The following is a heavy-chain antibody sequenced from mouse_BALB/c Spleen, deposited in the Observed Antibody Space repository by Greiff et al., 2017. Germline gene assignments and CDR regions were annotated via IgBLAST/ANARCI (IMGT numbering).Heavy chain of an antibody. Sequence: LQESGPELVKPGASVKISCKASGYTFTDYYINWVKQKPGQGLEWIGWIYPGSGNTKYNEKFKGKATLTVDTSSSTAYMQLSSLTSEDTAVYFCARSHYGNYGFAMDYWGQGTSVTVSS. CDR3: ARSHYGNYGFAMDY. V-gene: IGHV1-84*02. J-gene: IGHJ4*01. CDR2: IYPGSGNT. D-gene: IGHD2-1*01. CDR1: GYTFTDYY.